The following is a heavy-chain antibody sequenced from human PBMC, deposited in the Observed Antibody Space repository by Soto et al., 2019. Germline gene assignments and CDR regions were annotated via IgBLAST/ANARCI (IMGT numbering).Heavy chain of an antibody. Sequence: GGSLRLSCAASGFTFSSYSINWVRQAPGKGLEWVSSISSRSDIYYADSVKGRFTISRDNAKNSVSLQMNSLRAEDTAVYYCAREYTAWPLAYGLDVWGQGTTVTVSS. CDR1: GFTFSSYS. CDR3: AREYTAWPLAYGLDV. V-gene: IGHV3-21*01. J-gene: IGHJ6*02. D-gene: IGHD2-2*02. CDR2: ISSRSDI.